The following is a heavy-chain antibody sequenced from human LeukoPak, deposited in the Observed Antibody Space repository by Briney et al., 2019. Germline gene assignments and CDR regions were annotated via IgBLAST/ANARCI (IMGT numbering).Heavy chain of an antibody. D-gene: IGHD3-3*01. Sequence: ASETLSLTCTVSGGSISSSSYYWGWIRQPPGKGLEWIGSIYYSGSTYYNPSLKSRVTISVDTSKNQFSLKLSSVTAADTAVYYCARHPRPDYYDFWSGYYTFDYWGQGTLVTVSS. CDR2: IYYSGST. CDR3: ARHPRPDYYDFWSGYYTFDY. CDR1: GGSISSSSYY. J-gene: IGHJ4*02. V-gene: IGHV4-39*01.